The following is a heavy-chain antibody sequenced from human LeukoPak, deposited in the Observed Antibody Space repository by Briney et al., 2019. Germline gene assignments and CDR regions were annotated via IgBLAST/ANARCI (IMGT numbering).Heavy chain of an antibody. Sequence: ASVNVSCKASGYTFTGYYMHWVRQAPGQGLEWMGWINPNSGGTNYAQKFQGRVTMTRDTSISTAYMELSRLRSDDTAVYYCARDLIDPYYYYMDVWGKGTTVTVSS. V-gene: IGHV1-2*02. CDR2: INPNSGGT. CDR1: GYTFTGYY. CDR3: ARDLIDPYYYYMDV. J-gene: IGHJ6*03.